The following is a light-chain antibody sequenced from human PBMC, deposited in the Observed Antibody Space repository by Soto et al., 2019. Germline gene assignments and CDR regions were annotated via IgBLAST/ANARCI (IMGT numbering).Light chain of an antibody. CDR2: GAS. CDR1: QSVSGNF. CDR3: QHYDSLPIT. J-gene: IGKJ5*01. V-gene: IGKV3-20*01. Sequence: IVLTQSPGTLSFCRVGIATLSCWSSQSVSGNFLAWYQVKPGQAPRLVVYGASTRASGFPDRFSGSGFGTNFTLTISRLEPEDFAVFYCQHYDSLPITFGQGTRLEIK.